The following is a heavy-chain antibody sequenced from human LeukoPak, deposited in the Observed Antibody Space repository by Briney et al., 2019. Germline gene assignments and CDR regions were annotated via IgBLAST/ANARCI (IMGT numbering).Heavy chain of an antibody. V-gene: IGHV3-33*01. CDR3: ARERGILYYDY. J-gene: IGHJ4*02. D-gene: IGHD2-8*01. CDR1: GFPLSSYG. Sequence: GGSLRLTCAASGFPLSSYGMHWVRQAPGKGLEWVAVIWYDGSNKYYADSVKGRFTISRDNSKNTLYLQMNSLRVEDTAVYYCARERGILYYDYWGQGTLVTVSS. CDR2: IWYDGSNK.